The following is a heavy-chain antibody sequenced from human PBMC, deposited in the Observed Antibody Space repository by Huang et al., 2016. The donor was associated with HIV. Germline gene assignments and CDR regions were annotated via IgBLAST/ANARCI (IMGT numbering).Heavy chain of an antibody. CDR2: IYYSGST. V-gene: IGHV4-59*01. D-gene: IGHD6-6*01. CDR3: ASASIAARRWFDP. J-gene: IGHJ5*02. Sequence: QVQLQESGPGLVKPSETLSLTCTVSGGSMSSYYWSWIRQPPGKGLEWIGYIYYSGSTNSNPALKSRVTISVDTSKNQFSLRLSSVTAADTAVYYWASASIAARRWFDPWGQGSLVTVSS. CDR1: GGSMSSYY.